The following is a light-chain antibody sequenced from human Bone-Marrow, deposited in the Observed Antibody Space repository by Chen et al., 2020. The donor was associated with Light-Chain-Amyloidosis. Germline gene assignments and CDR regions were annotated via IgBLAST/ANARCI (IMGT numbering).Light chain of an antibody. Sequence: SYVLTQPSSVSVAPGQTATIACGGNNIGATSVNWYQPTPGQAPLLVVYDDSDRRSGIPARLSGSNSGNTATLTISRVEAGDEADYYCQVWDRSGDRPVFGGGTKLTVL. J-gene: IGLJ3*02. V-gene: IGLV3-21*02. CDR3: QVWDRSGDRPV. CDR1: NIGATS. CDR2: DDS.